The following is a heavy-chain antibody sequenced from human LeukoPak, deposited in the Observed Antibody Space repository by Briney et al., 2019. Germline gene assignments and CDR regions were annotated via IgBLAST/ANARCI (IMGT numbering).Heavy chain of an antibody. V-gene: IGHV3-43*02. CDR1: GFTLNSHA. J-gene: IGHJ4*02. CDR3: AKDRAFSGWYYFDY. CDR2: INWNGGST. D-gene: IGHD6-19*01. Sequence: GGSLRLSWAASGFTLNSHAMTWVRQAPGKGLEGVSNINWNGGSTTYADSVKGRFTISRDNSKNSLYLQMNSLRTEDTALYYCAKDRAFSGWYYFDYWGQGTLVTVSS.